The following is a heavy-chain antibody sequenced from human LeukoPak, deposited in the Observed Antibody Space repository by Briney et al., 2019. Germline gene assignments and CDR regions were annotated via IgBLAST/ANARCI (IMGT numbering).Heavy chain of an antibody. Sequence: PGGSLTLSCSASGFTFSSYAMHWVRQTPGKGLEYVSAISSHGDNTYYADSVKGRFTISRDNSKNTLFLQMSSLRAEDTAVYYCVRGYSCYDDYWGQGTLVTVSS. CDR1: GFTFSSYA. CDR3: VRGYSCYDDY. J-gene: IGHJ4*02. V-gene: IGHV3-64D*09. D-gene: IGHD5-12*01. CDR2: ISSHGDNT.